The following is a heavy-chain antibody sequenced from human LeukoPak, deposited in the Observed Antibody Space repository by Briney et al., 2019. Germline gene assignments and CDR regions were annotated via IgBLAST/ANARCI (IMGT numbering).Heavy chain of an antibody. CDR3: AKGVSGWPNYFDY. V-gene: IGHV3-23*01. Sequence: GGPLRLSCAASGVTFSSYAMSWVRQAPGKGLEWVSAISGSGGSTYYADSVKGRFTISRDNSKNTLYLQMNSLRAEDTAVYYCAKGVSGWPNYFDYWGQGTLVTVSS. CDR2: ISGSGGST. J-gene: IGHJ4*02. D-gene: IGHD6-19*01. CDR1: GVTFSSYA.